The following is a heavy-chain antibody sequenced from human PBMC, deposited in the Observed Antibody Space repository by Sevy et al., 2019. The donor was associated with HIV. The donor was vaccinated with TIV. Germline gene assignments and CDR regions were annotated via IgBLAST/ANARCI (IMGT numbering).Heavy chain of an antibody. Sequence: GGSLRLSCATSGFTFSDAWMNWVRQAPGKGLEWVARIKSKTDSGTRDFAAPVEGRFSISRDDSKNTAYLQMTSLKDEDTGVYFCACGTGTSDFDHWGQGTLVTVSS. CDR3: ACGTGTSDFDH. J-gene: IGHJ4*02. V-gene: IGHV3-15*01. D-gene: IGHD1-1*01. CDR1: GFTFSDAW. CDR2: IKSKTDSGTR.